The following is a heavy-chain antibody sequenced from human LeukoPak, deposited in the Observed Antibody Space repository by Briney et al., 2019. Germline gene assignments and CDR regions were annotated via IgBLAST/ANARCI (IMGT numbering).Heavy chain of an antibody. Sequence: ASVKVSCKASGYTFTRYAMNWVRQAPGQGPEWMGWINTNTGNPTYAQGFTGRFVFSLDTSVNTAYLEISSLKGEDSAVYYCARGGSSWYDYWGQGTLVTVSS. V-gene: IGHV7-4-1*02. J-gene: IGHJ4*02. CDR2: INTNTGNP. D-gene: IGHD6-13*01. CDR3: ARGGSSWYDY. CDR1: GYTFTRYA.